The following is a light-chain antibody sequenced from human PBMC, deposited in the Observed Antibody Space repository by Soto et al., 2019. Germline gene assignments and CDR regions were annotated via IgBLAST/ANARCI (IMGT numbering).Light chain of an antibody. CDR3: QQYNSYST. Sequence: DIQLTRSAYAMSSFLGDTVTINSRASQSISSWLAWYQQKPGKAPKLLIYDASSLESGVPSRFSGSGSGTEFTLTISSLQPDDFATYYCQQYNSYSTFGQGTKVDIK. CDR2: DAS. CDR1: QSISSW. V-gene: IGKV1-5*01. J-gene: IGKJ1*01.